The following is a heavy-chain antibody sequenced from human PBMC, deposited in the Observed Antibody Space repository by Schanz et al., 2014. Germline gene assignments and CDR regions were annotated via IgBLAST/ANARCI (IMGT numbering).Heavy chain of an antibody. CDR3: ARDRGHGGLPGDI. CDR1: GFTFSSYG. CDR2: IWYDENNK. D-gene: IGHD3-10*01. Sequence: QVQLVESGGGVVQFGRSLRLSCVASGFTFSSYGMHWVRQAPGKGLEWVAVIWYDENNKYYTDSVKGRFTMSRDNSKNTLYLQMNSQRAADTAVYYCARDRGHGGLPGDIWGQGTMVTVSS. J-gene: IGHJ3*02. V-gene: IGHV3-33*01.